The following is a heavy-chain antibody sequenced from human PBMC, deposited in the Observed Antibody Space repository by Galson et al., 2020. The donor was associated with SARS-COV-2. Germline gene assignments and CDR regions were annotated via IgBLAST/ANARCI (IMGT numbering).Heavy chain of an antibody. V-gene: IGHV4-59*01. CDR1: GGSFTTYF. Sequence: ASETLSLTCTVSGGSFTTYFWSWIRQPPGKGLEWIGYVSYSGSTNYNPSLKSRVTISEDTSKNQFFLKLNSVTAADTAVYYCARDEYAVYGMDVWGQGTTVTVSS. CDR3: ARDEYAVYGMDV. J-gene: IGHJ6*02. D-gene: IGHD2-2*01. CDR2: VSYSGST.